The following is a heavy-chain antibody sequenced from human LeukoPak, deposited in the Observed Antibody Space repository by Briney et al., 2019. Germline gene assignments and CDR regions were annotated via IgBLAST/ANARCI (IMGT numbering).Heavy chain of an antibody. V-gene: IGHV4-34*01. CDR1: GGSFSGYY. J-gene: IGHJ5*02. CDR3: ARVGRDYVWGSYRDNWFDP. Sequence: PSETLSLTCAVYGGSFSGYYWSWIRQPPGKGLEWIGETNHSGSTSYNPSLKSRVTISVDTSKNQFSLKLSSVTAADTAVYYCARVGRDYVWGSYRDNWFDPWGQGTLVTVSS. CDR2: TNHSGST. D-gene: IGHD3-16*02.